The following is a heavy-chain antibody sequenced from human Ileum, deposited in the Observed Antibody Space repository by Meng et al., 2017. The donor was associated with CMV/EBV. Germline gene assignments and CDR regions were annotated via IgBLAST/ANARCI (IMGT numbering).Heavy chain of an antibody. Sequence: ASVKVSCKASTDTFSTYGITWVRQAPGQGLEWMGRVSAYNGNINYAQKFQGRVTMTTDTSTSTAYMELRSLRSDDTAVYYCARFIYGSGSYYKSPFDYWGQGTLVTVSS. V-gene: IGHV1-18*01. CDR2: VSAYNGNI. CDR1: TDTFSTYG. D-gene: IGHD3-10*01. CDR3: ARFIYGSGSYYKSPFDY. J-gene: IGHJ4*02.